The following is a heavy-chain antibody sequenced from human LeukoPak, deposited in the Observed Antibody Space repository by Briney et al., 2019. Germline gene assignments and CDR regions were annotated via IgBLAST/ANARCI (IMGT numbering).Heavy chain of an antibody. J-gene: IGHJ6*02. D-gene: IGHD3-10*01. Sequence: GGSLGLSCAASGFTVSSNYMSWVRQAPGKGLEWVSVIYSGGSTYYADSVKGRFTISRDNYKNTLYLQMNSLRAEDTAVYYCARGRITMVRGVINGYGMDVWGQGTTVTVSS. CDR2: IYSGGST. V-gene: IGHV3-66*01. CDR3: ARGRITMVRGVINGYGMDV. CDR1: GFTVSSNY.